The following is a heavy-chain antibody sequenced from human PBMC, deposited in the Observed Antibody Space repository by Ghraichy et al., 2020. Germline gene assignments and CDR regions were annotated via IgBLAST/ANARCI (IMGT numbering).Heavy chain of an antibody. CDR2: INPNSGGT. CDR3: ARRGSPLNWYFDL. J-gene: IGHJ2*01. Sequence: ASVKVSCKASGYTFTGYYMHWVRQAPGQGLEWMGRINPNSGGTNYAQKFQGRVTMTRDTSISTAYMELSRLRSDDTAVYYCARRGSPLNWYFDLWGRGTLVTVSS. V-gene: IGHV1-2*06. CDR1: GYTFTGYY. D-gene: IGHD3-10*01.